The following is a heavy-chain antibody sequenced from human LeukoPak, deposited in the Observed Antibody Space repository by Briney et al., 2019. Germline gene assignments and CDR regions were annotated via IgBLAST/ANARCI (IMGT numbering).Heavy chain of an antibody. CDR3: AKDYPGIAAAAPNWFDP. D-gene: IGHD6-13*01. Sequence: PGGSLRLSCAASGFTFSSYSMNWVRQAPGKGLEWVSSISGSSSYIYYADSVKGRFTISRHNAKNSLYLQMNSLRAEDTAVYYCAKDYPGIAAAAPNWFDPWGQGTLVTVSS. J-gene: IGHJ5*02. V-gene: IGHV3-21*04. CDR1: GFTFSSYS. CDR2: ISGSSSYI.